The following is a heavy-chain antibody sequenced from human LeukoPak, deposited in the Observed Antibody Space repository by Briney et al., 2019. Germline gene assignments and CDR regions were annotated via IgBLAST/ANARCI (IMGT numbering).Heavy chain of an antibody. J-gene: IGHJ3*02. V-gene: IGHV4-38-2*01. CDR2: IYHSGST. CDR1: GYSISSGYY. CDR3: ALTMPSWPTNENNAAFDI. D-gene: IGHD2/OR15-2a*01. Sequence: PPETLYLTCAVPGYSISSGYYWRWIRQPPGKGLEWFVSIYHSGSTYYNPSLKSRVTISVDTSKNQFSLKLSSVTAADTAVYYCALTMPSWPTNENNAAFDIWGQGTMVTVSS.